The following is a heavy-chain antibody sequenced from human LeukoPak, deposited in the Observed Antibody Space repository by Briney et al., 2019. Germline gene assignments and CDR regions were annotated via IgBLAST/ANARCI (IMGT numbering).Heavy chain of an antibody. D-gene: IGHD3-22*01. CDR1: GGSFSGYY. J-gene: IGHJ4*02. CDR2: INHSGST. V-gene: IGHV4-34*01. CDR3: ARRATITMIVVVIAYYFDY. Sequence: PSETLSLTCAVYGGSFSGYYWSWLRQPPGKGLEWIGEINHSGSTNYNPSLKSRVTISVDTSKNQFSLKLSSVTAADTAVYYCARRATITMIVVVIAYYFDYWGQGTLVTVSS.